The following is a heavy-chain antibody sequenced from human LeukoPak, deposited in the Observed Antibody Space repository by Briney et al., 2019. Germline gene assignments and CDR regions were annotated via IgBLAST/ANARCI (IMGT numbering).Heavy chain of an antibody. J-gene: IGHJ4*02. CDR1: GYTLTELS. CDR2: FDPEDGET. CDR3: APSRLHSSSWYYFDY. V-gene: IGHV1-24*01. D-gene: IGHD6-13*01. Sequence: ASVTVSCKVSGYTLTELSMHWVRQAPGKGLEWMGGFDPEDGETIYAQKFQGRVTMTEDTSTDTAYMELSSLRSEDTAVYYCAPSRLHSSSWYYFDYWGQGTLVTVSS.